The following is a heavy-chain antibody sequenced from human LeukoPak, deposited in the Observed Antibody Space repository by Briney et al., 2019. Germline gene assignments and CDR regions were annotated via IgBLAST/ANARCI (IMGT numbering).Heavy chain of an antibody. J-gene: IGHJ6*02. CDR3: ARRSGWGSIGGMDV. CDR1: GSIFRSYW. D-gene: IGHD6-19*01. CDR2: FFPAHSDT. Sequence: GASLQICGEGGGSIFRSYWIGGVRGLRGKGEGGMGFFFPAHSDTRYSPSFQRQVPLSPDNSISTAYLQWSSLKASDTAMYYCARRSGWGSIGGMDVWGQGTTVPVSS. V-gene: IGHV5-51*01.